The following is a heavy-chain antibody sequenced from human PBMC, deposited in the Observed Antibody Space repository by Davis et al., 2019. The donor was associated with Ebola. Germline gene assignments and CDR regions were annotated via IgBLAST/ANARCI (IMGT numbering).Heavy chain of an antibody. V-gene: IGHV1-24*01. D-gene: IGHD3-9*01. CDR2: FDPKYDEP. Sequence: AASVKVSCKVSGYSLSELSVHWVRQAPGKGREWMGSFDPKYDEPIYAQKFQVRVTLTEDTSTHTAYMELESLRSDDTAVYYCARSTYDILIDFDFWGQGTLVTVSS. J-gene: IGHJ4*02. CDR1: GYSLSELS. CDR3: ARSTYDILIDFDF.